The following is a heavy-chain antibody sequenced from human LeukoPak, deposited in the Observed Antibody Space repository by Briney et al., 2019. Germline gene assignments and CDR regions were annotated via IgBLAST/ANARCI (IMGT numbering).Heavy chain of an antibody. CDR1: GFTFSSYF. J-gene: IGHJ4*02. Sequence: GGSLRLSCVASGFTFSSYFMTWVRQAPGEGLEWVSDISGSGSHTYYADSVKGRFTISRDNSKNTLYLQMNSLRVEDTAVYYCATRRSPLEYWGQGTLVTVSS. V-gene: IGHV3-23*01. CDR2: ISGSGSHT. CDR3: ATRRSPLEY.